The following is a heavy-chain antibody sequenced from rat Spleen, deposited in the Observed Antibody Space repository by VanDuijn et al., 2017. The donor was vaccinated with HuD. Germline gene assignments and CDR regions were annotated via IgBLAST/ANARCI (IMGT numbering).Heavy chain of an antibody. Sequence: EVQLVESGGGLVQPGRSLKLSCAASGFTFSNYGMHWIRQAPTKGLEWVASISPSGGSTYYRDSVKGRFTISRDNAKSTLYLQMDSLRSEDTATYYCATVRIGIHTTAMGWGQGVMVTVSS. CDR2: ISPSGGST. CDR3: ATVRIGIHTTAMG. V-gene: IGHV5-19*01. D-gene: IGHD1-6*01. J-gene: IGHJ2*01. CDR1: GFTFSNYG.